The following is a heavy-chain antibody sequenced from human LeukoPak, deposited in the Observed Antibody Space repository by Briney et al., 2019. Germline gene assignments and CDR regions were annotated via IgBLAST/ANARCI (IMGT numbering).Heavy chain of an antibody. CDR3: AREGGTHFDY. D-gene: IGHD1-26*01. CDR2: INHSGSA. J-gene: IGHJ4*02. CDR1: GGSFSRYY. Sequence: PSETLSLTCAVYGGSFSRYYWTWIRQPPGKGLEWIGEINHSGSANYNPSLKSRVTISVDTSKKQFSLKLSSVTAADTAMYYCAREGGTHFDYWGQGVSSPSPQ. V-gene: IGHV4-34*01.